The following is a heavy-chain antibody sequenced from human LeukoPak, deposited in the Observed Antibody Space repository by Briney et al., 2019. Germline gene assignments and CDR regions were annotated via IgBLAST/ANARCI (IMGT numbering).Heavy chain of an antibody. J-gene: IGHJ4*02. V-gene: IGHV3-23*01. CDR2: ISGSGDST. D-gene: IGHD6-13*01. CDR3: AKRGAAGTYFDY. CDR1: GFTFSSYA. Sequence: PGGSLRLSCAASGFTFSSYAMSWVRQAPGRGLEWVSTISGSGDSTNYADSVKGRFTISRDNSRNTLYLQMNSLRAEDTAVYYCAKRGAAGTYFDYWGQGTLVTVSS.